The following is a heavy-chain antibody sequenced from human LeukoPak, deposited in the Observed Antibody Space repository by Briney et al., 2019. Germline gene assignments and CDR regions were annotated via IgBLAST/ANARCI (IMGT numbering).Heavy chain of an antibody. J-gene: IGHJ5*02. V-gene: IGHV1-2*02. CDR1: GYTFTGYY. Sequence: ASVKVSCKASGYTFTGYYMHWVRQAHGQGLEWMGWINPNSGGTNYAQKFQGRVTMTRDTSISTAYMEVSRLRSDDTAVYYCARGDGYSNGYGWFDPWGQGTLVTVSS. CDR2: INPNSGGT. D-gene: IGHD5-18*01. CDR3: ARGDGYSNGYGWFDP.